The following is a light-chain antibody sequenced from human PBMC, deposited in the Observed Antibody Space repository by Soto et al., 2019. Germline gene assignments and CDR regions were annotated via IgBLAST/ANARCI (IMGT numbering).Light chain of an antibody. V-gene: IGKV3-20*01. J-gene: IGKJ1*01. CDR1: QSVSSSY. CDR3: QQYGSSPLA. Sequence: EIVLTQSPGTLSLSPGERATLSCRASQSVSSSYLAWYQQKPGQAPRPLIYGASSRATGIPDRFSGSGSGPDFTLTISRLEPEDVAVYYCQQYGSSPLAFGQGTKVEIK. CDR2: GAS.